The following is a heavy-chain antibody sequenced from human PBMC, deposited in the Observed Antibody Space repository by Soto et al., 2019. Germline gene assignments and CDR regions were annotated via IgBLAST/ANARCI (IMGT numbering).Heavy chain of an antibody. J-gene: IGHJ6*02. CDR2: ISGYNGKT. D-gene: IGHD2-21*02. V-gene: IGHV1-18*01. Sequence: ASVKVSCKASGYTFTSYVISWVRQAPAQGLEWMGWISGYNGKTNYAQKVQDRVTMTTDTSTSTVYLELRSLRFEDTAVYFCAREGDVPYYYYGTDVWGQGTTVTVSS. CDR3: AREGDVPYYYYGTDV. CDR1: GYTFTSYV.